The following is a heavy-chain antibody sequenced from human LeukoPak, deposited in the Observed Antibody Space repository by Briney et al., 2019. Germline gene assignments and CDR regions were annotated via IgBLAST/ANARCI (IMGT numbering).Heavy chain of an antibody. D-gene: IGHD3-22*01. CDR1: GYTFTDYY. V-gene: IGHV1-2*02. CDR2: INPNSGGT. J-gene: IGHJ4*02. CDR3: ARDYESSGYYFMVDY. Sequence: ASVKVSCKASGYTFTDYYMHWVRQAPGQGLEWMGWINPNSGGTNYAQKLQGRVTMTTDTSTSTAYMELRSLRSDDTAVYYCARDYESSGYYFMVDYWGQGTLVTVSS.